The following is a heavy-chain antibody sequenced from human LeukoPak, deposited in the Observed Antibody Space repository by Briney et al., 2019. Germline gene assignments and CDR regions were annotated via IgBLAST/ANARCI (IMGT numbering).Heavy chain of an antibody. J-gene: IGHJ4*02. CDR2: IRYDGRNK. CDR1: GFTFGDYA. Sequence: GGSLRLSCTASGFTFGDYAMSWFRQAPGKGLQWVAYIRYDGRNKYSADSVKGRFTIYRDNSKSTLYLQVNSLRPEDTAVYYCAKGGSNNWSFDNWGQGTLVTVSS. D-gene: IGHD1-1*01. V-gene: IGHV3-30*02. CDR3: AKGGSNNWSFDN.